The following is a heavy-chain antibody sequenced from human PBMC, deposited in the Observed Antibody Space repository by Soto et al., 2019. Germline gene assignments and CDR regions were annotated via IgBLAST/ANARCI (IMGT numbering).Heavy chain of an antibody. Sequence: PSETLSLTCTVSGGSISSSSYYWGWIRQPPGKGLEWIGSIYYSGSTYYNPSLKSRVTISVDTSKNQFSLKLSSVTAADTAVYYCASIQNYYDSSGYYGLDYWGQGTLVT. J-gene: IGHJ4*02. CDR2: IYYSGST. CDR3: ASIQNYYDSSGYYGLDY. V-gene: IGHV4-39*01. CDR1: GGSISSSSYY. D-gene: IGHD3-22*01.